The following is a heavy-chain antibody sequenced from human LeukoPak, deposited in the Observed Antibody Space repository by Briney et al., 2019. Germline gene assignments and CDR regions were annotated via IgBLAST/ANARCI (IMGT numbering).Heavy chain of an antibody. CDR3: ASPQGGYNSSGPSWGY. CDR2: IYPGDSGT. J-gene: IGHJ4*02. Sequence: GASLKISCKGSGYRFNSYWIGWVRQMPGKGLEWMGIIYPGDSGTRYSPSFQGQVTISVDKSISTAYLQWRSLKASDTAMYYCASPQGGYNSSGPSWGYWGQGTLVTVSS. CDR1: GYRFNSYW. V-gene: IGHV5-51*01. D-gene: IGHD3-22*01.